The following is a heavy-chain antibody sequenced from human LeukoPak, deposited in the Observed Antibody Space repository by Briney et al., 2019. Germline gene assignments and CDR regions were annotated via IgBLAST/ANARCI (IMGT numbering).Heavy chain of an antibody. CDR1: GGTFSNYG. Sequence: SVKVSCKASGGTFSNYGFSWVRQAPGQGLQWVGRIIPILDIANYAQKFQGRVTITADKSTSTAFMELSSLRSEDTAVYYCARMYDSSLDVWGQGTTVTVSS. CDR2: IIPILDIA. J-gene: IGHJ6*02. D-gene: IGHD3-22*01. CDR3: ARMYDSSLDV. V-gene: IGHV1-69*04.